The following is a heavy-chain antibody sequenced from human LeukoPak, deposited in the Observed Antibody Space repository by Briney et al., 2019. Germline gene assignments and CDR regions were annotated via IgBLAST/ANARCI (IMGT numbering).Heavy chain of an antibody. CDR2: IKQDGSEK. CDR3: ARERYGSGTRVRYFDY. V-gene: IGHV3-7*01. Sequence: PGGSLRLSCAASGFTFSSYWMSWVRQAPGKGLEWVANIKQDGSEKCYVDSMKGRFTISRDNAKNSLYLQMNSLRTEDTAVYYCARERYGSGTRVRYFDYWGQGTLVTVSS. D-gene: IGHD3-10*01. J-gene: IGHJ4*02. CDR1: GFTFSSYW.